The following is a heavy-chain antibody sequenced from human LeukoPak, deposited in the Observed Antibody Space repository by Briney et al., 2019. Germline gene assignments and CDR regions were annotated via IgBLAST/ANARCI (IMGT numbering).Heavy chain of an antibody. D-gene: IGHD2-2*01. CDR2: INQSGST. CDR1: GGSFSGYH. V-gene: IGHV4-34*01. CDR3: ARQPLNCSSASCHAFDI. J-gene: IGHJ3*02. Sequence: SETLSLTCAVYGGSFSGYHWSWIRQPPGKGLEWIGEINQSGSTNYNPSLKSRVTISVDTSKNQFSLNLSSVTAADTAVYYCARQPLNCSSASCHAFDIWGQGTMVTVSS.